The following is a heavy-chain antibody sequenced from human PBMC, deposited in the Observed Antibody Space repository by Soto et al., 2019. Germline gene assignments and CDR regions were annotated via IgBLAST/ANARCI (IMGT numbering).Heavy chain of an antibody. D-gene: IGHD2-15*01. Sequence: ASVKVSCKASGYTFTSYGISWGRQAPGQGLEWMGWISDYNGNTNYAQKLQGRVTMTTDTSTSTAYMELRSLRSDDTAVYYCAREVVTPPDYYGMDVWGQGTTVTVSS. V-gene: IGHV1-18*01. CDR3: AREVVTPPDYYGMDV. CDR1: GYTFTSYG. J-gene: IGHJ6*02. CDR2: ISDYNGNT.